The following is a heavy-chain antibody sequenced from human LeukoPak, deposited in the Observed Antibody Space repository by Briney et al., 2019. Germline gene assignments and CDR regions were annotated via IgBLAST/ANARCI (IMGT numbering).Heavy chain of an antibody. CDR2: IYYSRST. CDR3: ARVEGNDYFDY. V-gene: IGHV4-31*03. CDR1: GGSVSSGSYY. Sequence: SETLSLTCTVSGGSVSSGSYYWSWIRQHPGKGLEWIGYIYYSRSTYYNPSLKSRVTISVDTSKNQFSLKLSSVTAADTAVYYCARVEGNDYFDYWGQGTLVTVSS. J-gene: IGHJ4*02. D-gene: IGHD1-1*01.